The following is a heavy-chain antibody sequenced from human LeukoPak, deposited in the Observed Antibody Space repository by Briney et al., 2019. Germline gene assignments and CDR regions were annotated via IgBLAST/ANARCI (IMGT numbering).Heavy chain of an antibody. CDR1: GFTFSTYS. D-gene: IGHD5-18*01. J-gene: IGHJ6*02. Sequence: PGGSLRLSCAASGFTFSTYSMNWVRQAPGKGLEWVSSISSTSSYVYYVDSVKGRFTNTRDNAKNSLFLQMNSLRAEDTAVYYCARVGTIHLRLRPHLGYYGMDVWGQGTPVTVSS. CDR2: ISSTSSYV. V-gene: IGHV3-21*01. CDR3: ARVGTIHLRLRPHLGYYGMDV.